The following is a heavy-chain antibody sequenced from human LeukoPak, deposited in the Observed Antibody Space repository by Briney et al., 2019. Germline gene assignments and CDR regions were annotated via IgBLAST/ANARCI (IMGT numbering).Heavy chain of an antibody. V-gene: IGHV4-39*07. D-gene: IGHD6-13*01. J-gene: IGHJ5*02. CDR3: ARFAAAEDSNWFDP. Sequence: PSETLSLTCTVSGGSISSSSYYWGWIRQPPGKGLEWIGSIYYSGSTNYNPSLKSRVTISVDTSKNQFSLKLSSVTAADTAVYYCARFAAAEDSNWFDPWGQGTLVTVSS. CDR2: IYYSGST. CDR1: GGSISSSSYY.